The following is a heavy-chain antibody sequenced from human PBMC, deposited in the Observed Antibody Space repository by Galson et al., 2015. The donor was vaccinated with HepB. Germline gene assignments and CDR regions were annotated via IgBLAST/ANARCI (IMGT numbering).Heavy chain of an antibody. D-gene: IGHD3-3*01. CDR3: ASPHDFWSGACDY. J-gene: IGHJ4*02. CDR1: GYIFSSFA. V-gene: IGHV1-3*01. Sequence: VKVSCKASGYIFSSFAIHWVRQAPGQRLEWMGWINAGNDRAIYSQKFQGRITITKNKSASTAYMKLSSLKSEDTALYYCASPHDFWSGACDYWGQGTLVTVSS. CDR2: INAGNDRA.